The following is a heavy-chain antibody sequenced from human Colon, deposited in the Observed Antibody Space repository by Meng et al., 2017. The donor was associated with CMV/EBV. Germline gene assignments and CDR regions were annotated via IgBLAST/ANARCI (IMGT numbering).Heavy chain of an antibody. CDR1: ADTFFTSV. V-gene: IGHV1-69*10. D-gene: IGHD2-2*02. CDR3: ARGRFHCNPDICYNFAMDV. J-gene: IGHJ6*02. CDR2: IIPVLDIL. Sequence: SVKVSCKASADTFFTSVISWVRQAPGQGLEWMGGIIPVLDILNYAQKLQGRVTTTADKSTTTAYMELTSLTSEDTAVYYCARGRFHCNPDICYNFAMDVWGPGTTVTVSS.